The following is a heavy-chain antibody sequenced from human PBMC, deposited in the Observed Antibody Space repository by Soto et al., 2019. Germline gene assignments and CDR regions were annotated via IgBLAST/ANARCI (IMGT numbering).Heavy chain of an antibody. D-gene: IGHD1-26*01. Sequence: QMQLVQSGPEVKKPGTSVKVSCKASTLPFTSSAVQWVRQARGQRLEWIGWIVVDSGNTKYAQNFQERVTITRDMSSGTAYLELSSLRSEDTAVYYCATHREGATYSFDYWGQGTLRTVSS. CDR1: TLPFTSSA. J-gene: IGHJ4*02. V-gene: IGHV1-58*01. CDR2: IVVDSGNT. CDR3: ATHREGATYSFDY.